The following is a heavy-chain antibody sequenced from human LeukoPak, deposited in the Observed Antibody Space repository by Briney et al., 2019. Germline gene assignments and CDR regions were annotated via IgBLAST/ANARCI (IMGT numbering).Heavy chain of an antibody. Sequence: SGGSLRLSCAASGFTLSRYWMSWVRQAPGKGLEWVASINQDGSEKYYVDSAKGRFNISRDNAKNSLDLQMYSLRAEDTAVYYCARSRQQLGYYYYYYGMDVWGQGTTVTVSS. CDR3: ARSRQQLGYYYYYYGMDV. J-gene: IGHJ6*02. D-gene: IGHD6-13*01. CDR2: INQDGSEK. V-gene: IGHV3-7*01. CDR1: GFTLSRYW.